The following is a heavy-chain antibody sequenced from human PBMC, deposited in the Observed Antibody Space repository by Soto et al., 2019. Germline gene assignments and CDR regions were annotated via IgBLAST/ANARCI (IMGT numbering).Heavy chain of an antibody. V-gene: IGHV1-2*04. CDR3: ARKVVGSSSRGDAFDI. CDR2: INPNSGGT. Sequence: GASVKVSCKASGYTFTGYYMHWVRQAPGQGLEWMGWINPNSGGTNYAQKFQGWVTMTRDTSISTAYMELSRLRSDDTAVYYCARKVVGSSSRGDAFDIWGQGTMVTVSS. D-gene: IGHD6-13*01. CDR1: GYTFTGYY. J-gene: IGHJ3*02.